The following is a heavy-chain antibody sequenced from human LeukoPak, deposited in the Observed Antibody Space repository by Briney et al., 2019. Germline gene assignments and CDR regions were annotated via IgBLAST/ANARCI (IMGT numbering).Heavy chain of an antibody. D-gene: IGHD6-19*01. V-gene: IGHV3-11*01. CDR2: ISSSGSTI. Sequence: PGGSLRLSCAASGFTFSDYYMSWIRQAPGKGLEWVSYISSSGSTIYYADSVKGRFTISRDNAKNSLYRQMNSLRAEDTAVYYCATSLAVAGTWDAFDIWGQGTMVTVSS. CDR1: GFTFSDYY. CDR3: ATSLAVAGTWDAFDI. J-gene: IGHJ3*02.